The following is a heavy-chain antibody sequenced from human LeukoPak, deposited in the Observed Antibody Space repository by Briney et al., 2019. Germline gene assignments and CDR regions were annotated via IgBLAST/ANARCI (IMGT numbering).Heavy chain of an antibody. J-gene: IGHJ4*02. Sequence: SETLSLTCTVSGDSISNYYWSWIRQPPGKGLEWIGYINYSGATNYNPSLKSRVTISEDTSKNQFSLKLNSVTAADTAVYYCARLSTVTTSFDYWGQGTLVTVSS. V-gene: IGHV4-59*01. CDR2: INYSGAT. D-gene: IGHD4-17*01. CDR1: GDSISNYY. CDR3: ARLSTVTTSFDY.